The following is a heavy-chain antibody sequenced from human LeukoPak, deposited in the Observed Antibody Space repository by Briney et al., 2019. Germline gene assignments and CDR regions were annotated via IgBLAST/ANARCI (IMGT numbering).Heavy chain of an antibody. CDR2: ISHDGSNK. CDR3: AKDPGKFWSGHDY. D-gene: IGHD3-3*01. J-gene: IGHJ4*02. Sequence: GRSLRLSCAASGYTFSSYGMHWVRQAPGKGLEWVAVISHDGSNKYYADSVKGRFTISRDNSKNTLYLQMNSLRGEDTAVYYCAKDPGKFWSGHDYWGQGTLVTVSS. V-gene: IGHV3-30*18. CDR1: GYTFSSYG.